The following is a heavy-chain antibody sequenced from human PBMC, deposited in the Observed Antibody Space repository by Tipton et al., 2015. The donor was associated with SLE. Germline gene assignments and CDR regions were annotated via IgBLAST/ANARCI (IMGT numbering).Heavy chain of an antibody. J-gene: IGHJ4*02. Sequence: TLSLTCAVYGGSFSGYYWSWIRQPPGKGLEWIGEMDHSGITNYNPSLKSRVTISGDTSKNQFSLKLSSVTAADTAVYYCAREHDYGDFFDQWGQGTLVTVSS. CDR1: GGSFSGYY. D-gene: IGHD4-17*01. CDR3: AREHDYGDFFDQ. CDR2: MDHSGIT. V-gene: IGHV4-34*01.